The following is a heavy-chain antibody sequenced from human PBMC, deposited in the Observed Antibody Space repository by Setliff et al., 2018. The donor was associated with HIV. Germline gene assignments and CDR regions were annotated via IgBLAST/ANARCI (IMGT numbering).Heavy chain of an antibody. J-gene: IGHJ6*02. D-gene: IGHD4-4*01. CDR2: VYDSGST. Sequence: SETLSLTCTVSGGSISSHYWSWIRQPPGKGLEWIGYVYDSGSTSYNPSLKSRVTISVDTSKNQFSLKLSSVTAADTAVYYCARDRRAHDYNNYVYYYYGMDVWGQGTTVTVSS. CDR3: ARDRRAHDYNNYVYYYYGMDV. CDR1: GGSISSHY. V-gene: IGHV4-59*11.